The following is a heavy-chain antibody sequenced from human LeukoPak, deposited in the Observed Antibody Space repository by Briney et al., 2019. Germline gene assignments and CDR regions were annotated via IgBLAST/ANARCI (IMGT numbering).Heavy chain of an antibody. CDR2: ISTSGNT. J-gene: IGHJ4*02. D-gene: IGHD1-1*01. CDR1: GGSITSYY. Sequence: SETLSLTCTVSGGSITSYYWNWIRQPAGERLEWIGRISTSGNTNYNPSLTSRVTISVDTSKNQLSLRLSSVTAADTAVYYCARDQNWLIDYWGQGTLVTVSS. V-gene: IGHV4-4*07. CDR3: ARDQNWLIDY.